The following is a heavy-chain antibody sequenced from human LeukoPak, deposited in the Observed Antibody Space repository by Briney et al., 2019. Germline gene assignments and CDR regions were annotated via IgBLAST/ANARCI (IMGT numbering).Heavy chain of an antibody. CDR3: AREQYSGSYRSAFDI. Sequence: PSETLSLTCTVSGGSISSYYWSWIRQPAGKGLEWIGRIYTSGSTNYNPSLKSRVTMSVDTSKNQFSLKLSSVTAADTAVYYCAREQYSGSYRSAFDIWGQGTMVTVSS. D-gene: IGHD1-26*01. J-gene: IGHJ3*02. CDR2: IYTSGST. CDR1: GGSISSYY. V-gene: IGHV4-4*07.